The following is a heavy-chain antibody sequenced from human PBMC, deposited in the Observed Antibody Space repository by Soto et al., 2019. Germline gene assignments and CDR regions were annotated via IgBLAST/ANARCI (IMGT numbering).Heavy chain of an antibody. CDR3: ARGGAMGVDY. CDR2: IYFDGITT. D-gene: IGHD1-26*01. CDR1: GFTFNTHW. J-gene: IGHJ4*02. V-gene: IGHV3-74*01. Sequence: PGGSLRLSCTASGFTFNTHWMTWVRQAPGKGLVWVSRIYFDGITTNYADSVQGRLTVSSDNAKNTVYLHGNTLRDEDTAVYYCARGGAMGVDYWGQGTLVTVSS.